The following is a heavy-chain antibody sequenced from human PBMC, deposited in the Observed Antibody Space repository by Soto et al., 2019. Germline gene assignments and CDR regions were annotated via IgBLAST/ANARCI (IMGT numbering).Heavy chain of an antibody. CDR3: TRGGCSCESCWCFDF. D-gene: IGHD6-19*01. V-gene: IGHV3-7*01. CDR1: GFSFSGYC. J-gene: IGHJ4*02. Sequence: EVHLVESGGLLVRPGGSLRLSCAASGFSFSGYCFTWVRQTPGKGLEWVASIDRDGSEKNYLDSVKGRFTISRDNAEKSLYLEMKNLRGEDTAFYYSTRGGCSCESCWCFDFWGQGTLVTVSS. CDR2: IDRDGSEK.